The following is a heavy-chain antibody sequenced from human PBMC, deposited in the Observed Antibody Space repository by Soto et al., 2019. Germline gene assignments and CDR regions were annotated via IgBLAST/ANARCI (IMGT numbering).Heavy chain of an antibody. V-gene: IGHV3-23*01. J-gene: IGHJ4*02. Sequence: PGGSLRLSCAASGFTFSSYAMSWVRQASGKGLEWVSAISGSGGSTYYADSVKGRFTISRDNSKNTLYLQMNSLRAEDTAVYYCAKGLGSGYDFDYWGQGTLVTVSS. D-gene: IGHD5-12*01. CDR3: AKGLGSGYDFDY. CDR2: ISGSGGST. CDR1: GFTFSSYA.